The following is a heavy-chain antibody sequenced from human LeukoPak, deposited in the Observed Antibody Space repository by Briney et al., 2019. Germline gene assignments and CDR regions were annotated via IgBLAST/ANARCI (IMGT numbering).Heavy chain of an antibody. CDR2: INHSGST. J-gene: IGHJ4*02. Sequence: SETLSLTCAVYGGSFSGYYWSWVRQPPGKGLEWIGEINHSGSTNYNPSLKSRVTISVDKSKNQFSLKLSSVTAADTAVYYCARIAAAPGDYWGQGTLVTVSS. V-gene: IGHV4-34*01. D-gene: IGHD6-13*01. CDR1: GGSFSGYY. CDR3: ARIAAAPGDY.